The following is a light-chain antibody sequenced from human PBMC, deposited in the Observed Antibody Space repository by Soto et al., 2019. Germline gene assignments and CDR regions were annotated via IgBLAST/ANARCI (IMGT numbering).Light chain of an antibody. V-gene: IGKV3-20*01. Sequence: EIVLTQSPGNLSLSPGERATLSCRASQSVSSSYLAWYQQKPGQAPRLLIYGASSRATDIPDRFSCSGSGTDFTLTISRREPEHFAVYYCQQYGSSPTLFTFGPGTKVDIK. CDR1: QSVSSSY. J-gene: IGKJ3*01. CDR2: GAS. CDR3: QQYGSSPTLFT.